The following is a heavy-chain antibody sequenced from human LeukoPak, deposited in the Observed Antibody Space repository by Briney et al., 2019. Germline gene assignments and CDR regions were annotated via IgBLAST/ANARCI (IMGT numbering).Heavy chain of an antibody. J-gene: IGHJ6*03. V-gene: IGHV4-4*07. Sequence: SETLSLTCSVSGGSISIYYWSWTRHPAGEGLEWIGRSYTSGRTNYHPSLKSRVTMSVDTSKNQFSLQLSSVTAADTAVYYCARDRNDYIWGSYYMDVWGKGTTVTVSS. D-gene: IGHD3-16*01. CDR3: ARDRNDYIWGSYYMDV. CDR1: GGSISIYY. CDR2: SYTSGRT.